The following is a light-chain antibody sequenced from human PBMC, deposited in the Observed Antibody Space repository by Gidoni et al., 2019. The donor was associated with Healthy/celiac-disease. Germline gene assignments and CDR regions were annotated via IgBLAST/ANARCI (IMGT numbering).Light chain of an antibody. CDR2: DAS. V-gene: IGKV3-11*01. J-gene: IGKJ5*01. CDR3: QQRSNWPPIT. CDR1: QSVSSY. Sequence: ASQSVSSYLAWYQQKPGQAPRLLIYDASNRATGIPARFSGSGSGTDFTLTISSLEPEDFAVYYCQQRSNWPPITFGQGTRLEIK.